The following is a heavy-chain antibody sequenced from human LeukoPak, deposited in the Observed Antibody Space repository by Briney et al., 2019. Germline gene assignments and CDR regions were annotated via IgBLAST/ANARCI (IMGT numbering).Heavy chain of an antibody. V-gene: IGHV3-23*01. CDR3: AKVVGGFSTWFYS. CDR2: ISGSGANT. CDR1: GLTFSSFS. D-gene: IGHD2-15*01. Sequence: GGSLRLYCAASGLTFSSFSMGWVRQAPGKGLDWVSTISGSGANTYYVDSVKGRFTISRDNYKNTLYLQMSSLTADDTAVYSCAKVVGGFSTWFYSWGQGTLLTVSS. J-gene: IGHJ5*01.